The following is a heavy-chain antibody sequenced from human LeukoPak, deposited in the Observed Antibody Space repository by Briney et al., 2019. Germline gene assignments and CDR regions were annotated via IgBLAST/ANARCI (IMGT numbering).Heavy chain of an antibody. Sequence: GGSLRLSCAASGFTFSSYAMHWVRQAPGKGLEWVAVISYDGSNKYYADSVKGRFTISRDNSKNTLYLQMNSLRAEDTAVYYCARGYVEMANWGQGTLVTVSS. V-gene: IGHV3-30*04. CDR2: ISYDGSNK. J-gene: IGHJ4*02. CDR3: ARGYVEMAN. D-gene: IGHD5-24*01. CDR1: GFTFSSYA.